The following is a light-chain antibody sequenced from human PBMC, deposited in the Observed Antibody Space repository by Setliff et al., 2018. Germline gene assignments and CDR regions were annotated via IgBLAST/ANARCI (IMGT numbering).Light chain of an antibody. CDR1: SSDAGGSNH. Sequence: QSALAQPASVSGSPGQSIAISCTGTSSDAGGSNHDTWYQQHPGKAPRLIIYDVTNRPSGVSDRFSGSKSGNTASLIISGLQAEDDADYYCRSHTRTLYPLVFGTGTKVTV. CDR2: DVT. J-gene: IGLJ1*01. CDR3: RSHTRTLYPLV. V-gene: IGLV2-14*03.